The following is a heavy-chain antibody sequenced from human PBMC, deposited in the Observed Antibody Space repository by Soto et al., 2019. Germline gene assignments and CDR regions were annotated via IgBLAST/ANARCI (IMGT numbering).Heavy chain of an antibody. D-gene: IGHD3-3*01. CDR1: GGTFTNYS. CDR2: VIPIFNTP. Sequence: GDSVKVSYKASGGTFTNYSFSWVRQAPGQGLEWMGGVIPIFNTPDYAQKFQGRVTISADISTNTVHMALSSLRPDDTAFYYCTKVIRELGVSGLWGQGTTVTVSS. CDR3: TKVIRELGVSGL. J-gene: IGHJ6*02. V-gene: IGHV1-69*06.